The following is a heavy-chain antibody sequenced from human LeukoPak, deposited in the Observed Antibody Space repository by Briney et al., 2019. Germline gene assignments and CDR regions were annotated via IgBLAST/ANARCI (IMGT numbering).Heavy chain of an antibody. V-gene: IGHV3-33*05. J-gene: IGHJ4*02. CDR3: ATGGWSRTSALGN. Sequence: QPGRSLRLSCVVSGITFSSYGMHWVRQAPGKGLEWVAFIAFDGNDKYYADSVKGRLTISRDNHKNTLFLQMNSLRAEDTAVYYCATGGWSRTSALGNWGQGTLVTVSS. D-gene: IGHD2-2*01. CDR1: GITFSSYG. CDR2: IAFDGNDK.